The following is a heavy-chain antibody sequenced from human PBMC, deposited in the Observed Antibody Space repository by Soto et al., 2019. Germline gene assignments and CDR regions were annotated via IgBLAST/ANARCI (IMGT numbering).Heavy chain of an antibody. J-gene: IGHJ5*02. CDR3: ARVPGP. V-gene: IGHV4-30-2*01. CDR1: GGSISSGGYS. Sequence: QLQLQEYGSGLVKPSQTLSLTCAVSGGSISSGGYSWSWIRQPPGKGLEWIGYLYHSGSTYYNPSLKRRVTIAVDRSKNQFSLKLSCVTAADTAVYYCARVPGPCGQGTLVTVSS. CDR2: LYHSGST. D-gene: IGHD7-27*01.